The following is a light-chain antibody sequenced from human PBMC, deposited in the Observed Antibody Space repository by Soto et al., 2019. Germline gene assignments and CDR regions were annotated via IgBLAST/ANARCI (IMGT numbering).Light chain of an antibody. CDR1: QYINTR. V-gene: IGKV3-20*01. Sequence: EIVLTQSPATLSSFPGDRVTLSCRASQYINTRLAWYQHRPGQAPRLLIYDGSSRATAIPDRFSGSGSGTGFSLTITRLEPEDFAVYYCQQYLNSPWTFGQGTKVDIK. CDR3: QQYLNSPWT. J-gene: IGKJ1*01. CDR2: DGS.